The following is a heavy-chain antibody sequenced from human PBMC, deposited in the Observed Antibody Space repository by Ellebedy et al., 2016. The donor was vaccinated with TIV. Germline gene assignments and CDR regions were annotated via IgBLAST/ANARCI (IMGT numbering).Heavy chain of an antibody. CDR2: ISGSGISP. Sequence: PGGSLRLSCAASGFTFGRFAMSWVRQAPGKGLEWVSAISGSGISPYYAGSVGGRFTISRDNSQNTLYLQLNSLRAEDTALYYCAKGAYSGRNGGDYYYYGMDVWGQGTTVTVSS. V-gene: IGHV3-23*01. J-gene: IGHJ6*02. CDR1: GFTFGRFA. CDR3: AKGAYSGRNGGDYYYYGMDV. D-gene: IGHD1-26*01.